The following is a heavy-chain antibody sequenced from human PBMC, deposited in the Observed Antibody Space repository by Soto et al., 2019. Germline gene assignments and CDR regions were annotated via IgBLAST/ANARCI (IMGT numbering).Heavy chain of an antibody. D-gene: IGHD3-22*01. CDR2: IYYSGST. CDR3: ASYYDSSGHNWFDP. CDR1: GGSISSYY. V-gene: IGHV4-59*01. J-gene: IGHJ5*02. Sequence: SETLSLTCTVSGGSISSYYWSWILQPPGKGLEWIGYIYYSGSTNYNPSLKSRVTISVDTSKNQFSLKLSSVTAADTAVYYCASYYDSSGHNWFDPWGQGTLVTVS.